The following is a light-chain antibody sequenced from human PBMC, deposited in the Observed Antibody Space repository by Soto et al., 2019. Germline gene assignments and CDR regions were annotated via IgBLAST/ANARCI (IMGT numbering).Light chain of an antibody. Sequence: QSVLNQPASVSGSPGQSITISCTGTSSDVGGYNYVSRYQQHPGKAPKLMIYDVSNRPSGVSNRFSGSKSGNTASLTISGLQAEDEADYYCSSYTSSSTLYVFGTGTKVTVL. CDR2: DVS. J-gene: IGLJ1*01. CDR3: SSYTSSSTLYV. CDR1: SSDVGGYNY. V-gene: IGLV2-14*01.